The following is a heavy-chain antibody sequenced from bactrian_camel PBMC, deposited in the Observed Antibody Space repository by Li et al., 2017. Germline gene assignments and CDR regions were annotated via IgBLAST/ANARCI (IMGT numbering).Heavy chain of an antibody. CDR2: IEGTGST. CDR3: KTDSGGACIMY. CDR1: GSNYYY. Sequence: HVQLVESGGGSVQAGGSLRLSCAASGSNYYYMAWFRQAPGKDREGVATIEGTGSTSYADSVKGRFIISKDNAKNTLYLQMNSLKPEDTAMYYCKTDSGGACIMYWGQGTQVTVS. J-gene: IGHJ4*01. V-gene: IGHV3S53*01. D-gene: IGHD7*01.